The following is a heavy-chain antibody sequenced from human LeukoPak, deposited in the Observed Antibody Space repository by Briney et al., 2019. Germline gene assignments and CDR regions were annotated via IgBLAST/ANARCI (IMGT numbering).Heavy chain of an antibody. CDR3: ARFLWFGTTLNWFDP. CDR1: GFTFSSYS. V-gene: IGHV3-21*01. J-gene: IGHJ5*02. D-gene: IGHD3-10*01. Sequence: PGGSLRLSCAASGFTFSSYSMNWVRQAPGKGLEWVSSISSSSSYIYYADSVKGRFTISRDNAKNSLYLQMNSLRAEDTAVYYCARFLWFGTTLNWFDPWGQGTLVTVSS. CDR2: ISSSSSYI.